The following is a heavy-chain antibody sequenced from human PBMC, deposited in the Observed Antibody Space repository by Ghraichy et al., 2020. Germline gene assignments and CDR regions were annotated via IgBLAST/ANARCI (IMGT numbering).Heavy chain of an antibody. CDR1: GFTFSNYS. V-gene: IGHV3-48*01. CDR3: ARPKGLYYYYGMDV. CDR2: ISGSGNTI. J-gene: IGHJ6*02. Sequence: GESLNISCTASGFTFSNYSMNWVRQAHGKGLEWVSYISGSGNTIYYADSVKGRFTISRDNAKNSLNLQMNSLRAEDTAVYYCARPKGLYYYYGMDVWGQGTTVTVSS.